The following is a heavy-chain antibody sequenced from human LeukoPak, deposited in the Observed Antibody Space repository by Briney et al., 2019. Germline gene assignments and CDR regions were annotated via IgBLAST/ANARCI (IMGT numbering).Heavy chain of an antibody. V-gene: IGHV3-74*01. CDR3: ARGCSATRCPADS. CDR2: INSDGSST. D-gene: IGHD2-15*01. Sequence: GGSLRLSCAASGFTFSSYWMHWVRQAPGKGLVWVSRINSDGSSTSYADSVKGRFTISRDNSKNTLYLQINSLKAEDTAVYYCARGCSATRCPADSWGQGSLVTVSS. CDR1: GFTFSSYW. J-gene: IGHJ4*02.